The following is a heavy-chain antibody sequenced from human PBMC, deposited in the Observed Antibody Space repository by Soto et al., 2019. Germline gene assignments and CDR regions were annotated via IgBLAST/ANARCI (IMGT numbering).Heavy chain of an antibody. V-gene: IGHV3-21*01. Sequence: EVQLVESGGGLVKPGGSLRLSCAASGFTFSSYNMNWVRQAPGKGLEWVSSISSSNTYIYYADSVKGRFTISRDNAKNSLYLQMNSLRAEDTAVYYCARDHCSSTSCGAMDVWGQGTTVTVSS. CDR1: GFTFSSYN. CDR3: ARDHCSSTSCGAMDV. CDR2: ISSSNTYI. J-gene: IGHJ6*02. D-gene: IGHD2-2*01.